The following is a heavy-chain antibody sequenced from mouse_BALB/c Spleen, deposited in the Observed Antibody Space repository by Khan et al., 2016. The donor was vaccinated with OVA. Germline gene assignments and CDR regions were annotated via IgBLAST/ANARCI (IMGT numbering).Heavy chain of an antibody. CDR1: GFSLTNYG. V-gene: IGHV2-6-1*01. J-gene: IGHJ4*01. Sequence: QVQLKQSGPGLVVPSQSLSLTCTISGFSLTNYGVHWVRQPPGQGLEWLVLMWNDGSTTYNSALKSRLTISKDNSKSQVFLKMNSLQTDDTAMYFCARQPYYHYNIMDYWGQGTSVTVSS. D-gene: IGHD2-4*01. CDR3: ARQPYYHYNIMDY. CDR2: MWNDGST.